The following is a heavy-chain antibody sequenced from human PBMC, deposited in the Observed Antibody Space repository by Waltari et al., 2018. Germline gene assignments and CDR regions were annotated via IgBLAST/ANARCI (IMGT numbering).Heavy chain of an antibody. CDR2: IYYRGST. V-gene: IGHV4-39*01. CDR1: GGSISSSSYY. CDR3: ARRGYDFWSGYYRY. D-gene: IGHD3-3*01. J-gene: IGHJ4*02. Sequence: QLQLQESGPGLVKPSETLSLTCTVSGGSISSSSYYWGWIRQPPGKGLEWIGSIYYRGSTYYNPSLKIRVTISVDTSKNQFSLKLSSVTAADTAVYYCARRGYDFWSGYYRYWGQGTLVTVSS.